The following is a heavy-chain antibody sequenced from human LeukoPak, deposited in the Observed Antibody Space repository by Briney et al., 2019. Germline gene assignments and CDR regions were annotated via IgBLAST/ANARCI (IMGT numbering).Heavy chain of an antibody. J-gene: IGHJ5*02. D-gene: IGHD6-13*01. Sequence: GGSLRLSCAASGFTFSSYAMHWVRQAPGKGLEWVAVISYDGSNKYYADSVKGRFTISRDNSKNTLYLQMNSVRAEDTAVYYCAGDSSSWYEGDPWGQGTLVTVSS. V-gene: IGHV3-30*04. CDR2: ISYDGSNK. CDR1: GFTFSSYA. CDR3: AGDSSSWYEGDP.